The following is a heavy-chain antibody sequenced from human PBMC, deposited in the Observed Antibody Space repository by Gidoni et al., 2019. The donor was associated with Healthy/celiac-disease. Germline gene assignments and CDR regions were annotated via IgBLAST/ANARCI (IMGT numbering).Heavy chain of an antibody. CDR3: ARGMKGLGWYDAFDI. CDR2: INHSGST. V-gene: IGHV4-34*01. J-gene: IGHJ3*02. CDR1: GGSFSGYY. D-gene: IGHD6-19*01. Sequence: QVQLQQWGAGLLKPSETLSLTCAVYGGSFSGYYWSWIRQPPGKGLEWIGEINHSGSTNYNPSLKSRVTISVDTSKNQFSLKLSSVTAADTAVYYCARGMKGLGWYDAFDIWGQGTMVTVSS.